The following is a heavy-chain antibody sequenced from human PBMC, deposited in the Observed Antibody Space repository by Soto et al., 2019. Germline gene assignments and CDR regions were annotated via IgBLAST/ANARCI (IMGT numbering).Heavy chain of an antibody. CDR2: ISSFSSYI. D-gene: IGHD6-13*01. V-gene: IGHV3-21*01. CDR1: GFPFCSYS. J-gene: IGHJ4*02. Sequence: NHGGSTRISCAASGFPFCSYSMNWVRQAPGKGLEWVSSISSFSSYIYYADSVKGRFTISRDNATNSLYLQMNSLRAEDTAVYYCARGTIAEFDYWGQGTQVTVSS. CDR3: ARGTIAEFDY.